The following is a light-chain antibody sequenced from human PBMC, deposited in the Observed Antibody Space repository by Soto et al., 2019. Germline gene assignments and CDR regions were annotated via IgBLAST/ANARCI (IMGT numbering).Light chain of an antibody. CDR3: QQYGSSPFT. CDR2: GVS. V-gene: IGKV3-20*01. J-gene: IGKJ3*01. Sequence: EIVLTQSPGTLCLSPGERATLSCRASQTITLNYLAWYQQKPGQAPRLLIYGVSTRATGIPDKFSGSGSGTDFTLTISRLEPEDFAVYYCQQYGSSPFTFGPGSKVDIK. CDR1: QTITLNY.